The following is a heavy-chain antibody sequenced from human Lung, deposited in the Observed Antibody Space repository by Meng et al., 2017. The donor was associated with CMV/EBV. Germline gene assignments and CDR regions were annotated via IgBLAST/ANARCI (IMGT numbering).Heavy chain of an antibody. D-gene: IGHD5-18*01. CDR2: INPRGGGP. CDR1: GYTFADYF. V-gene: IGHV1-2*02. Sequence: SXXVSCQASGYTFADYFIHWVRQAPGQGLEWMGRINPRGGGPNYVQKYQDRVTLTMDTSITTAYLEMSGLTSDDTAVYYCAREAETANDYWGQGTLVTVSS. J-gene: IGHJ4*02. CDR3: AREAETANDY.